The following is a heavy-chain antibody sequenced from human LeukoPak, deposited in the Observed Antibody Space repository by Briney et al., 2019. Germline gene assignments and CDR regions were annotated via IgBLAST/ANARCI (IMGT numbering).Heavy chain of an antibody. D-gene: IGHD1-26*01. Sequence: GGSLRLSCAASGFTFSSYSMNWVRQAPGKGLEWVSSISSSSSYIYYADSVKGRFTISRDNSKNTLYLQMNSLRAEDTAVYYCAKDSPNSGSYLEHAFDIWGQGTMVTVSS. CDR1: GFTFSSYS. V-gene: IGHV3-21*04. CDR3: AKDSPNSGSYLEHAFDI. J-gene: IGHJ3*02. CDR2: ISSSSSYI.